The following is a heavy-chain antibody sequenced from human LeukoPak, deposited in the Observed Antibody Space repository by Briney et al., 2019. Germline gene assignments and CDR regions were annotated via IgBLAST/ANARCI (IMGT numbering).Heavy chain of an antibody. D-gene: IGHD3-22*01. CDR3: ARGLEYYDSSGYHDY. V-gene: IGHV5-51*01. CDR2: IYPGDSDT. CDR1: GYSSTTYW. J-gene: IGHJ4*02. Sequence: GESLKISCKGSGYSSTTYWIGWVRQMPGKGLEWMGIIYPGDSDTRYSPSFQGQVTISADKSISTAYLQWSSLKASDTAMYYCARGLEYYDSSGYHDYWGQGTLVTVSS.